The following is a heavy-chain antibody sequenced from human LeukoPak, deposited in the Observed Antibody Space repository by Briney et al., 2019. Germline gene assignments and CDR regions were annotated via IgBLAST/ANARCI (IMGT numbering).Heavy chain of an antibody. CDR2: INSDGSST. D-gene: IGHD5-12*01. CDR1: GFTFSSYW. V-gene: IGHV3-74*01. J-gene: IGHJ4*02. CDR3: AKGGYNWIPLED. Sequence: GGSLRLSCAASGFTFSSYWMHWVRQAPGKGLVWVSRINSDGSSTSYADSVKGRFTISRDNSKNTLFLQMDSLGADDTAIYYCAKGGYNWIPLEDWGRGTLVTVSS.